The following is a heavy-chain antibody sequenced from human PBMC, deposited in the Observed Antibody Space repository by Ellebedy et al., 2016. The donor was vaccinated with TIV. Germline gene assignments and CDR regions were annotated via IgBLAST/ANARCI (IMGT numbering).Heavy chain of an antibody. CDR2: IYSGGST. Sequence: GGSLRLSCAASGFTFSNYWMKWVRQAPGKGLEWVSVIYSGGSTYYADSVKGRFTISRDNSKNTLYLQMNSLRAEDTAVYYCARGGYGWDYWGQGTLVTVSS. CDR3: ARGGYGWDY. D-gene: IGHD3-10*01. CDR1: GFTFSNYW. J-gene: IGHJ4*02. V-gene: IGHV3-66*01.